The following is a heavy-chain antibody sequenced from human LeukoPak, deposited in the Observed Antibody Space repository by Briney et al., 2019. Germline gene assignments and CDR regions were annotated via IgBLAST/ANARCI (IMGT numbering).Heavy chain of an antibody. D-gene: IGHD6-13*01. CDR1: GYTFTGYY. CDR2: INPNSGGT. V-gene: IGHV1-2*02. CDR3: ARGVYSSSWTGYDY. Sequence: ASVKVSCKASGYTFTGYYMHWVRQAPGQGLEWMGWINPNSGGTNYAQKFQGRVTMTRDTSNSTAYMELSRLRSDDTAVYYCARGVYSSSWTGYDYWGQGTLVTVSS. J-gene: IGHJ4*02.